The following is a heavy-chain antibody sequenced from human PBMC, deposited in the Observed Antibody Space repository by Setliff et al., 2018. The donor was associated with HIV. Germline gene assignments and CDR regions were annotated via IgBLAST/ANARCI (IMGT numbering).Heavy chain of an antibody. V-gene: IGHV1-69*10. CDR1: GGTFDNYP. CDR3: ARKEYQLLHAFDI. Sequence: SVKVSRKSSGGTFDNYPINWVRQAPGQGLEWMGGIIPVLDMPHYAQKFQGRVTMTADKSTNTAYMEVTSLRSEDTAVYYCARKEYQLLHAFDIWGQGTMVTVSS. CDR2: IIPVLDMP. D-gene: IGHD2-2*01. J-gene: IGHJ3*02.